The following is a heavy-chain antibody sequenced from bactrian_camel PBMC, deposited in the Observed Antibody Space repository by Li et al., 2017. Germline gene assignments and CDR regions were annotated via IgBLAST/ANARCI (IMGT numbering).Heavy chain of an antibody. V-gene: IGHV3S53*01. J-gene: IGHJ4*01. CDR3: TEGVGVH. CDR1: GRPVSNSD. Sequence: VQLVESGGGSVQAGGSLTLSCAVTGRPVSNSDVGWYRQAPGNECEWVSTFTSDGKTRYADSVKGRFTTSRDKAKNTVWLQMDSLKSEDTALYYCTEGVGVHWGQGTQVTVS. D-gene: IGHD5*01. CDR2: FTSDGKT.